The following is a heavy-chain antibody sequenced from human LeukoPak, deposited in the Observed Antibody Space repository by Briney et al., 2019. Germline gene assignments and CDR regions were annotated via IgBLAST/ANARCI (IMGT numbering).Heavy chain of an antibody. Sequence: SETLSLTCAVSGGSISSTSYYWAWIRQPPGKGLEWIGSVYYSGSTYYNPSLKSRVTISVDTSKNQFSLKLSSVTAADTAVYYCARYSTGNPFGYWGQGTLVTVSS. CDR2: VYYSGST. CDR1: GGSISSTSYY. CDR3: ARYSTGNPFGY. D-gene: IGHD3-9*01. J-gene: IGHJ4*02. V-gene: IGHV4-39*01.